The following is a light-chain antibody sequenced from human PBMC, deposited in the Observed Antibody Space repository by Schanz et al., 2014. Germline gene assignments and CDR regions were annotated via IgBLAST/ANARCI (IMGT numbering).Light chain of an antibody. CDR3: ASYTSTSIVV. V-gene: IGLV2-14*01. CDR1: SSDVGGYNY. Sequence: QSALTQPPSASGSPGQSVTISCTGTSSDVGGYNYVSWYQHHPDKVPKLLIYEVTYRPSGVSSRFSGSKSGNTASLTISGLQADDEADFYCASYTSTSIVVFGGGTKLTVL. CDR2: EVT. J-gene: IGLJ2*01.